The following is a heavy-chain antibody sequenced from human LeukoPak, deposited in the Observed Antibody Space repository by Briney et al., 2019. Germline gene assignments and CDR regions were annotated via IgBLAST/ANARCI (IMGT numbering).Heavy chain of an antibody. CDR3: ARRSHDILTGYYYFDY. D-gene: IGHD3-9*01. Sequence: SETLSLTCAVYGGSFSGYYWSWIRQPPGKGLEWIGEINHSGSTNYNPSLKSRVTISVDTSKNQFSLKLSSVTAADTAVYYCARRSHDILTGYYYFDYWGQGTLVTVSS. CDR2: INHSGST. J-gene: IGHJ4*02. V-gene: IGHV4-34*01. CDR1: GGSFSGYY.